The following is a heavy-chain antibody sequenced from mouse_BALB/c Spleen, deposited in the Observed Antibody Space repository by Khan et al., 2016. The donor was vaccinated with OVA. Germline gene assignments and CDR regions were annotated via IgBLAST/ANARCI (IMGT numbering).Heavy chain of an antibody. CDR3: AMGNYSGNSVYAMDY. V-gene: IGHV1S41*01. D-gene: IGHD1-1*01. J-gene: IGHJ4*01. Sequence: DLVKPGASVKLSCKASGYTFTSYWINWIKQRPGQGLEWMGRIAPGSGSTSYNAMFKGKATLTVDTSSTTAYIQFSSLSSEDSAVYFCAMGNYSGNSVYAMDYWGQGTSVTVSS. CDR1: GYTFTSYW. CDR2: IAPGSGST.